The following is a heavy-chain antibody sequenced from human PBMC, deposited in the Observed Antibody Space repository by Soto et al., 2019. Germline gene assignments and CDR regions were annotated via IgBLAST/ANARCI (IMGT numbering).Heavy chain of an antibody. Sequence: PGGSLRLSCAASGLTFSDAWMSWVRQAPGKGLEWVGRIKKKTDGGTTDYAAPVKGRFTISRDDAKNTLYLQMNSLKIEDAAVYFCATETLHMSRGVLDYWGQGALVTVSS. CDR3: ATETLHMSRGVLDY. V-gene: IGHV3-15*05. CDR1: GLTFSDAW. J-gene: IGHJ4*02. D-gene: IGHD3-10*01. CDR2: IKKKTDGGTT.